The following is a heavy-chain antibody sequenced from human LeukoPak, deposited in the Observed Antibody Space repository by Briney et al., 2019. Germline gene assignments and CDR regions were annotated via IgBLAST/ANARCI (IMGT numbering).Heavy chain of an antibody. CDR2: ISSSGSTI. Sequence: PGGSLRLSCAASGFTFSDYYMSWIRQAPGKGLEWVSYISSSGSTIYYADSVKGRFTISRDNAKNSLYLQMNSLRAEDTAVYYCARAPHYYDSSGYRVPPFFDYWGQGTLVTVSS. V-gene: IGHV3-11*01. J-gene: IGHJ4*02. CDR1: GFTFSDYY. CDR3: ARAPHYYDSSGYRVPPFFDY. D-gene: IGHD3-22*01.